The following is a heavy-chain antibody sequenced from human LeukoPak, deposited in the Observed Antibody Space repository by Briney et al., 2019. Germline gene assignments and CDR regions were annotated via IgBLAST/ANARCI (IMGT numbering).Heavy chain of an antibody. CDR3: ARVGGYCSGGSCYPYYYYGMDV. V-gene: IGHV3-33*01. D-gene: IGHD2-15*01. CDR1: GFTFSSYG. J-gene: IGHJ6*02. Sequence: GGSLRLSCAASGFTFSSYGMHWVRQAPGKGLEWVAVIWYDGSNKYYADSVKGRFTISSDNSKNTLYLQMNSLRAEDTAVYYCARVGGYCSGGSCYPYYYYGMDVWGQGTTVTVSS. CDR2: IWYDGSNK.